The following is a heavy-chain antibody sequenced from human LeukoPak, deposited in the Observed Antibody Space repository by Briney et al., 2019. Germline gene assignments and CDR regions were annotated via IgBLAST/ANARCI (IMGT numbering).Heavy chain of an antibody. CDR2: SGST. CDR1: GFTSSTFA. J-gene: IGHJ4*02. Sequence: GSLRLSCTASGFTSSTFAMHWIRQPPGKGLEWIGYSGSTNYNPSLKSRVTISVDTSKNQFSLKLSSVTAADTAVYYCAASRLDGYNFLDYWGQGTLVTVSS. CDR3: AASRLDGYNFLDY. D-gene: IGHD5-24*01. V-gene: IGHV4-59*01.